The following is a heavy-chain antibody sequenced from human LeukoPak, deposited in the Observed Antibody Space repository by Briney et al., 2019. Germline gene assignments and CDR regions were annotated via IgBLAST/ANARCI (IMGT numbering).Heavy chain of an antibody. V-gene: IGHV3-66*01. Sequence: SGGSLRLSCAASGLSVSNSYISWVRQAPGKGLEWVSVIYSGGTTYYADSVKGRFAISRDNAKNTLYLQMNSLRAEDTAVYYCARGFVAGATYGYWGQGTLVTVSS. CDR3: ARGFVAGATYGY. D-gene: IGHD1-26*01. CDR2: IYSGGTT. J-gene: IGHJ4*02. CDR1: GLSVSNSY.